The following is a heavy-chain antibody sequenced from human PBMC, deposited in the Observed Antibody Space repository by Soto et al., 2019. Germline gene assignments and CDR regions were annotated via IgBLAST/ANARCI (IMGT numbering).Heavy chain of an antibody. CDR2: IKQDGSEK. D-gene: IGHD2-2*01. CDR1: GFTFSSYW. V-gene: IGHV3-7*01. Sequence: GGSLRLSCAASGFTFSSYWMSWVRQAPGKGLEWVANIKQDGSEKYYVDSVKGRFTISRDNAKNSLYLQMNSLRAEDTAVYYCARKYQLLSYYMDVWGKGTTVTVSS. CDR3: ARKYQLLSYYMDV. J-gene: IGHJ6*03.